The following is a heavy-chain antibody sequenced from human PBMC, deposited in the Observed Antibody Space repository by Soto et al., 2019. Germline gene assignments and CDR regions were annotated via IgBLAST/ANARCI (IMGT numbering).Heavy chain of an antibody. J-gene: IGHJ6*02. CDR2: ISAYNGNT. Sequence: ASVKVSCKASGYTFTSYGISWVRQAPGQGLEWMGWISAYNGNTNYAQKLQGRVTITADKSTSTAYMELSSLRSEDTAVYYCASFDCSSTSCSYYYYYGMDVWGQGTTVTVSS. CDR1: GYTFTSYG. CDR3: ASFDCSSTSCSYYYYYGMDV. D-gene: IGHD2-2*01. V-gene: IGHV1-18*04.